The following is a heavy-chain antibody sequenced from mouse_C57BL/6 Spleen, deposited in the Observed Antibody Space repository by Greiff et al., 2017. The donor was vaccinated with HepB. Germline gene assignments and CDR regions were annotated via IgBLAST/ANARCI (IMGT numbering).Heavy chain of an antibody. V-gene: IGHV1-54*01. Sequence: VQLQQSGAELVRPGTSVKVSCKASGYAFTNYLIEWVKQRPGQGLEWIGVINPGSGGTNYNEKFKGKATLTADKSSSTAYMQLSSLTSEDSAVYFCAIGGHSNCLCVDYWGQGTSVTGSS. D-gene: IGHD2-5*01. J-gene: IGHJ4*01. CDR3: AIGGHSNCLCVDY. CDR1: GYAFTNYL. CDR2: INPGSGGT.